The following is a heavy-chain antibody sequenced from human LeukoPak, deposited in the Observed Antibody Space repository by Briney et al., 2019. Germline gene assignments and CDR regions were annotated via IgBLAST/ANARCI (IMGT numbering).Heavy chain of an antibody. CDR1: GVSISSGSYY. V-gene: IGHV4-61*02. CDR2: IYTSGST. D-gene: IGHD2-2*01. CDR3: ARSSKPRYCSSTSCYYYGMDV. Sequence: PSQTLSLTCTVSGVSISSGSYYWRWIRQPAGKGLEWIGRIYTSGSTNYNPSLKSRVTISVDTSKNQFSLKLSSVTAADTAVYYCARSSKPRYCSSTSCYYYGMDVWGQGTTVTVSS. J-gene: IGHJ6*02.